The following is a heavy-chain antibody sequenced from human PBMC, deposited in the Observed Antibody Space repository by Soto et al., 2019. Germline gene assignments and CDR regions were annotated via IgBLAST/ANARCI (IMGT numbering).Heavy chain of an antibody. J-gene: IGHJ6*03. D-gene: IGHD3-3*01. CDR1: GFTFSSYA. V-gene: IGHV3-64*01. CDR2: ISSNGGST. Sequence: PGGSLRLSCAASGFTFSSYAMHWVRQAPGKGLEYVSAISSNGGSTYYANSVKGRFTISRDNSKNTLNLKMGSLRAEDMAVYYCARESIFGGGDYYYYMDVWGKGTTVTVSS. CDR3: ARESIFGGGDYYYYMDV.